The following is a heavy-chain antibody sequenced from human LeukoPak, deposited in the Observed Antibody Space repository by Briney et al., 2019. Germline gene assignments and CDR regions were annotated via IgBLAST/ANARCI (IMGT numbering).Heavy chain of an antibody. Sequence: GGSLRLSCAASRFTVSTYWMHWVRQAPGKGLVWVSRINSDGTSTSYADSVKGRFTISRDNAKTTLYLQMNSLRAEDTAVYYCARDPPEWELRHDHWGQGTLVTVSS. CDR2: INSDGTST. CDR3: ARDPPEWELRHDH. J-gene: IGHJ4*02. D-gene: IGHD1-26*01. CDR1: RFTVSTYW. V-gene: IGHV3-74*01.